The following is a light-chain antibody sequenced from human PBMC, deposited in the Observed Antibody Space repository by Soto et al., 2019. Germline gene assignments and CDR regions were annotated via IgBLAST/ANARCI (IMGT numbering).Light chain of an antibody. J-gene: IGKJ1*01. Sequence: PGERATLSCRASQTVSRMYLSWFQQKPGQAPRLLIYGTSTRATGIPVRFSGSGSGTDFTLTISSLQTEAFAVNVCHQDFNLPWKFGQGTKVDIK. CDR1: QTVSRMY. CDR3: HQDFNLPWK. V-gene: IGKV3D-7*01. CDR2: GTS.